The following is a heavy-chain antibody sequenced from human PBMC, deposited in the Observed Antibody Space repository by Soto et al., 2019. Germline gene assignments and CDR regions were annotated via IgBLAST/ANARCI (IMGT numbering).Heavy chain of an antibody. V-gene: IGHV1-18*04. J-gene: IGHJ5*02. D-gene: IGHD3-10*01. CDR1: GYTFTSYG. CDR2: ISAYNGNT. CDR3: ARSRFGESNEYNWFDP. Sequence: QVQLVQSGAEVKKPGASVKVSCKASGYTFTSYGISWVRQAPGQGLEWMGWISAYNGNTNYAQKLQGRVTMTTDTSTSTDYMELRRLRSDDTAVYYCARSRFGESNEYNWFDPWGQGTLVTVSS.